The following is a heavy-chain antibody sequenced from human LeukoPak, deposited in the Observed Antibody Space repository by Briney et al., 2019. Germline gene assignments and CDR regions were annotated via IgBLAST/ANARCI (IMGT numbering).Heavy chain of an antibody. Sequence: PGGSLRLSCAASGFTFRNHWMHWVRQTPGKGLVWVSRIKGDGTTTTYADSVKGRFTISRDNAKNTVYLRMNSLKGEDTGVYYCARDAAGLDYWGQGTLVTVSS. V-gene: IGHV3-74*01. CDR1: GFTFRNHW. CDR3: ARDAAGLDY. J-gene: IGHJ4*02. CDR2: IKGDGTTT. D-gene: IGHD1-14*01.